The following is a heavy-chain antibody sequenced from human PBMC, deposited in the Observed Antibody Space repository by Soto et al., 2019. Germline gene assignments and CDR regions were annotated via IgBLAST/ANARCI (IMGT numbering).Heavy chain of an antibody. Sequence: EVQLVESGGGLVKPGGSLRLSCAASGFTFSSYSMNWVRQAPGKGLEWVSSINSSSSYIYYADSVKGRFTISRDNAQNALYLQINSLRAEDTAVYYCARSTTMIVLDYMYVWGQGTTVTVAS. CDR1: GFTFSSYS. D-gene: IGHD3-22*01. J-gene: IGHJ6*02. V-gene: IGHV3-21*01. CDR3: ARSTTMIVLDYMYV. CDR2: INSSSSYI.